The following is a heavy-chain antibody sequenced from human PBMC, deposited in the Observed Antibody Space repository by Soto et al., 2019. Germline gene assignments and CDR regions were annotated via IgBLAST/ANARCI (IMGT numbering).Heavy chain of an antibody. CDR2: IIPILGIA. CDR3: ANHSQAPSAFDI. V-gene: IGHV1-69*02. J-gene: IGHJ3*02. Sequence: QAPGQGLEWMGRIIPILGIANYAQKFQGRVTITADKSTSTAYMELSSLRSEDTAVYYCANHSQAPSAFDIWGQGTMVTVSS.